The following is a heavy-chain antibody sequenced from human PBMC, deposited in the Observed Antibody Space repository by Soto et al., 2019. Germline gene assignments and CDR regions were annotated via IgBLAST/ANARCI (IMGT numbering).Heavy chain of an antibody. Sequence: GGSLRLSCAASGFTFSNAWMNWVRQAPGKGLEWVGRIKSKTDGGTTDYAAPVKGRFTISRDDSKNTLYLQMNSLKTEDTAVYYCTTALLILWFGDSRRFDPWGQGTLVTVSS. D-gene: IGHD3-10*01. CDR1: GFTFSNAW. CDR3: TTALLILWFGDSRRFDP. CDR2: IKSKTDGGTT. V-gene: IGHV3-15*07. J-gene: IGHJ5*02.